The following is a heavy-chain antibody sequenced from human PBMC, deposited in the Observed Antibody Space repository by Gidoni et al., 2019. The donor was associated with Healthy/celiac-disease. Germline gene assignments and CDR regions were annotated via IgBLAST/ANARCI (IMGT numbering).Heavy chain of an antibody. D-gene: IGHD4-17*01. Sequence: QMQLVQSGPEVKKPGTSVKVSCKASGFTFTSSAVQWVRQARGQRLEWIGWIVVGSGNTNYAQKFQERVTITRDMYTSTAYMELSSLRSEDTAVYYCAAAPSYGDYEDAFDIWGQGTMVTVSS. V-gene: IGHV1-58*01. CDR1: GFTFTSSA. CDR2: IVVGSGNT. CDR3: AAAPSYGDYEDAFDI. J-gene: IGHJ3*02.